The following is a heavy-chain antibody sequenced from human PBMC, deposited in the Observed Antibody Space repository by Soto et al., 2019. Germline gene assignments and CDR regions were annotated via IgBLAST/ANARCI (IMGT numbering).Heavy chain of an antibody. CDR1: GGSISSGGYY. CDR3: ARGRTSSPTPGDY. D-gene: IGHD2-2*01. V-gene: IGHV4-31*03. Sequence: QVQLQESGPGLVKPSQTLSLTCTVSGGSISSGGYYWSWIRQHPGKGLEWIGYIYYSGSTYYNPSLKSRVTXSXDPXKNQFSLKLSSVTAADTAVYYCARGRTSSPTPGDYWGQGTLVTVSS. CDR2: IYYSGST. J-gene: IGHJ4*02.